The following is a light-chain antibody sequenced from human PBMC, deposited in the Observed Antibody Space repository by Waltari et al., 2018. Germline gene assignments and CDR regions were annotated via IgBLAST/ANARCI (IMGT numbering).Light chain of an antibody. Sequence: EIVMTQSPATLSVSPGERATLSCRASQSVSSNLAWYQQGPGQAPRLLISGASTRATGIPARFSGSGSGTEFTLTISILQSEDFAVYYCQQYNDWPRTFGQGTRVEVK. V-gene: IGKV3-15*01. CDR3: QQYNDWPRT. CDR2: GAS. CDR1: QSVSSN. J-gene: IGKJ1*01.